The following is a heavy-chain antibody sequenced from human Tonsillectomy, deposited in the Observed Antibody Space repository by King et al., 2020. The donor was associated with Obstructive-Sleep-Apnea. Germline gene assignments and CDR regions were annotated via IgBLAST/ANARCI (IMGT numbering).Heavy chain of an antibody. CDR3: ARRGIVTTGTQGNYFDY. V-gene: IGHV3-30-3*01. CDR1: GFTFSSYA. D-gene: IGHD6-13*01. J-gene: IGHJ4*02. CDR2: ISYDGSNK. Sequence: VQLVESGGGVVQPGRSLRLSCAASGFTFSSYAMHWVRQAPGKGLEWVAVISYDGSNKYYADSVKGRFTISRDNSKNTLYVQMNSLRAEDTAVYYCARRGIVTTGTQGNYFDYWGQGTLVTLSS.